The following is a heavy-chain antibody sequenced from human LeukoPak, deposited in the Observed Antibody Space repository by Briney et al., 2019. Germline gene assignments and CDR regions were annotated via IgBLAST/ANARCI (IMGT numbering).Heavy chain of an antibody. Sequence: SETLSLTCTVSGGSISSYYWSWIRHPPGKGLEWSGYIYYSGSTNYNPSLKSRVTISVDTSKNQFSLNLSSVTAADTAVYYCARGPNGWWLRDGYYYYMDVWGKGTTVTVSS. J-gene: IGHJ6*03. CDR3: ARGPNGWWLRDGYYYYMDV. V-gene: IGHV4-59*01. CDR2: IYYSGST. CDR1: GGSISSYY. D-gene: IGHD2-15*01.